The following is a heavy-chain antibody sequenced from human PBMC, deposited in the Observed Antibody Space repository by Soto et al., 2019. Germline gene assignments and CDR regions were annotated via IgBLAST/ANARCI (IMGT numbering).Heavy chain of an antibody. CDR3: ARGPMVRGVIIKVNYYYGMDV. J-gene: IGHJ6*02. Sequence: SETLSLTCAVSGGSISSGGYSWSWIRQPPGKGLEWIGYIYHSGSTYYNPSLKSRVTISVGRSKNQFSLKLSSVTAADTAVYYCARGPMVRGVIIKVNYYYGMDVWGQGTTVTVSS. CDR1: GGSISSGGYS. V-gene: IGHV4-30-2*01. CDR2: IYHSGST. D-gene: IGHD3-10*01.